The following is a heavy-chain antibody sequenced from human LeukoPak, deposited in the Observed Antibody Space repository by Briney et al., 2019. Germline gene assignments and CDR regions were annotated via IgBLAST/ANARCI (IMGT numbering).Heavy chain of an antibody. V-gene: IGHV3-53*01. CDR3: AREASYGRYYYYGMDV. CDR2: IYSGGST. J-gene: IGHJ6*02. CDR1: GFTVSSNY. D-gene: IGHD3-10*01. Sequence: GGSLRLSCAASGFTVSSNYMSWVRQAPGKGLEWVSVIYSGGSTYYADSVEGRFTISRDNSKNTLYLQMNSLRAEDTAVYYCAREASYGRYYYYGMDVWGQGTTVTVSS.